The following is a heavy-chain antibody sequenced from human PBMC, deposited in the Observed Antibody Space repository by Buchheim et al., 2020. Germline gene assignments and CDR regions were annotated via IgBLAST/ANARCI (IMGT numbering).Heavy chain of an antibody. V-gene: IGHV4-31*03. CDR3: ARDGYNNFGEYFAMDV. Sequence: QMQLQESGPGLVKPLQTLSLTCTVSGGSINRGGYYWSWIRQHSVRGLEWIGYIYYTGATYYSTFLKRRVSISVDMSKNQFSLRVNSVTAADTAVYFCARDGYNNFGEYFAMDVWGQGT. J-gene: IGHJ6*02. CDR1: GGSINRGGYY. CDR2: IYYTGAT. D-gene: IGHD4-11*01.